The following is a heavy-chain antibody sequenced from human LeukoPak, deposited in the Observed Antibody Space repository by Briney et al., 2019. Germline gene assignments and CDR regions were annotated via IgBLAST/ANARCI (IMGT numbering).Heavy chain of an antibody. D-gene: IGHD5-18*01. CDR2: ISGNGGST. CDR1: GFAFSSYA. J-gene: IGHJ4*02. CDR3: AKDGTWLRNYFDY. Sequence: PGGSLRLSCAASGFAFSSYAVSWVRQAPGKGLEWVSGISGNGGSTYYADSVKGRFTISRDNSKNTLYLQINSLRAEDTAVYYCAKDGTWLRNYFDYWGQGTLVTVSS. V-gene: IGHV3-23*01.